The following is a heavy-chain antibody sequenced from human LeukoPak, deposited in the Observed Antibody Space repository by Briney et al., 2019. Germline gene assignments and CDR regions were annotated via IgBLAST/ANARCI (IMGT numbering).Heavy chain of an antibody. CDR2: IYSGGST. V-gene: IGHV3-66*01. J-gene: IGHJ4*02. CDR1: GFTVSSNY. Sequence: GGSLRLSCAASGFTVSSNYMSWVRQAPGKGLEWVSVIYSGGSTYYADSVKGRFTISRDNSKNTLYLQMNSLRAEDTAVYYCARESAFYYDSSGSLYYFDYWGQGTLVTVSS. D-gene: IGHD3-22*01. CDR3: ARESAFYYDSSGSLYYFDY.